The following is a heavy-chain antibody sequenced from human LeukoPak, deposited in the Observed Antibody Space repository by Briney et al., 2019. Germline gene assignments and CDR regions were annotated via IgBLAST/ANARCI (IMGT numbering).Heavy chain of an antibody. D-gene: IGHD3-3*01. V-gene: IGHV1-69*02. CDR1: GGTFSSYT. Sequence: SVKVSCKASGGTFSSYTISWLRQAPGQGLEWMGRIIPILGIANYAQKFQGRVTITADKSTSTAYMELSSLRSEETAMYDCARSGYQWRFFDYWGQGALVTVSS. J-gene: IGHJ4*02. CDR2: IIPILGIA. CDR3: ARSGYQWRFFDY.